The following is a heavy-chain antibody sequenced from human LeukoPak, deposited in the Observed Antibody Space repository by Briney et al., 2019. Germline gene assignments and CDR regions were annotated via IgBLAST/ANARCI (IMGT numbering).Heavy chain of an antibody. CDR2: ISGSGGST. CDR1: GFTFSSYA. CDR3: AKAHIAAAGHFDY. D-gene: IGHD6-13*01. Sequence: GGSLRLSCAAPGFTFSSYAMSWARQAPGRGREWVSAISGSGGSTYYADSVKGRLTISRDNSKNTLYLQMNSLRAEDTAVYYCAKAHIAAAGHFDYWGQGTLVTVSS. J-gene: IGHJ4*02. V-gene: IGHV3-23*01.